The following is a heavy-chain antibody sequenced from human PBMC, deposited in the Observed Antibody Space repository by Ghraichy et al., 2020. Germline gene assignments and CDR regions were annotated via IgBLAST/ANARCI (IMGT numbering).Heavy chain of an antibody. V-gene: IGHV3-30*18. Sequence: SLRLSCAASGFTFNSYGMHWVRQAPGKGLEWVAGVSKDGRDEYYADSVKGRFTIARDNSKTMLSLQMNRLRAEDTAIYYCAKSGSGGDLLDHWGQGTLVTVSS. CDR1: GFTFNSYG. CDR2: VSKDGRDE. J-gene: IGHJ4*02. CDR3: AKSGSGGDLLDH. D-gene: IGHD4-17*01.